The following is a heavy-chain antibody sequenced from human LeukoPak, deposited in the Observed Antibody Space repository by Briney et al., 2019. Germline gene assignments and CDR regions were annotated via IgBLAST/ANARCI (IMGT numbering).Heavy chain of an antibody. CDR3: ARDYDSSGYGYYYMDV. CDR1: GFTFSSYW. V-gene: IGHV3-30-3*01. Sequence: GGSLRLSCAASGFTFSSYWMSWVRQAPGKGLEWVAIISYDGTNKYYADSVKGRFTISRDNSKNTLYLQMNSLRAEDTAVYYCARDYDSSGYGYYYMDVWGKGTTVTVSS. J-gene: IGHJ6*03. D-gene: IGHD3-22*01. CDR2: ISYDGTNK.